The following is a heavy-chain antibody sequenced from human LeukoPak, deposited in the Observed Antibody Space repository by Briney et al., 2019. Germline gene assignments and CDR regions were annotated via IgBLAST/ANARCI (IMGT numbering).Heavy chain of an antibody. Sequence: GGSLRLSCAASGFTFSSYGMHWVRQAPGKGLEWVAVIWYDGSNKYYADSVKGRFTISRDNSKNTLYLQMNSLRAEDTAVYYCARNSLPAAMRRYGMDVWGRGTTVTVSS. CDR3: ARNSLPAAMRRYGMDV. CDR2: IWYDGSNK. CDR1: GFTFSSYG. V-gene: IGHV3-33*01. J-gene: IGHJ6*02. D-gene: IGHD2-2*01.